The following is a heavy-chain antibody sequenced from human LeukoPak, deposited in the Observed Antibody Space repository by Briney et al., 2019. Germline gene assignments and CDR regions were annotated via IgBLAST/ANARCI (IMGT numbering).Heavy chain of an antibody. J-gene: IGHJ4*02. Sequence: PGGSLRLSCAASGFTFSNAWMSWVRQAPGKGLEWVGRVKSKTDGATTDYAAPVKGRFSVSRDSSKNTLYLQMNSLRTEDTAVYFCTTVRVNDYVWGSYRYSYFDYWGQGTLVTVSS. CDR1: GFTFSNAW. D-gene: IGHD3-16*02. V-gene: IGHV3-15*01. CDR3: TTVRVNDYVWGSYRYSYFDY. CDR2: VKSKTDGATT.